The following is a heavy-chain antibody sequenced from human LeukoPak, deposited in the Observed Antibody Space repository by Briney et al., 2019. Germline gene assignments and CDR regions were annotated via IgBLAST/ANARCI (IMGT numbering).Heavy chain of an antibody. CDR2: TYYSSKWYN. J-gene: IGHJ3*02. V-gene: IGHV6-1*01. D-gene: IGHD6-19*01. CDR1: GDTVSSNSAA. CDR3: ARGAVAVRNAFDI. Sequence: QSLSLTRAISGDTVSSNSAAWDWIRQSPSRGLEWLGRTYYSSKWYNDYAVSVKSRITINPDTSKNQFTLLLNSVTPEDTAVYYCARGAVAVRNAFDIWGQGTRVTVSS.